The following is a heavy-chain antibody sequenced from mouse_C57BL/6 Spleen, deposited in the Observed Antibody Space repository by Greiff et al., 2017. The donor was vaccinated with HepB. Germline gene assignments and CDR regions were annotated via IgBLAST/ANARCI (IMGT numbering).Heavy chain of an antibody. CDR2: IRNKANGYTT. V-gene: IGHV7-3*01. CDR1: GFTFTDYY. CDR3: ARSSPYYYGTLAY. Sequence: EVKLQESGGGLVQPGGSLSLSCAASGFTFTDYYMSWVRQPPGKALEWLGFIRNKANGYTTEYSASVKGRFTISRDNSQSILYLQMNALRAEDSATYYCARSSPYYYGTLAYWGQGTLVTVSA. D-gene: IGHD1-1*01. J-gene: IGHJ3*01.